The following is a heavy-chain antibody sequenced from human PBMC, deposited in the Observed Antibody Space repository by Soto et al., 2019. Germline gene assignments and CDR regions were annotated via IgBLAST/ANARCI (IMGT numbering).Heavy chain of an antibody. D-gene: IGHD5-18*01. V-gene: IGHV4-34*01. CDR2: INHSGST. CDR1: GGSFSGYY. CDR3: ARSRSGYSRFYDY. J-gene: IGHJ4*02. Sequence: QVQLQQWGAGLLKPSETLSLTCAVYGGSFSGYYWSWIRQPPGKGLEWIGEINHSGSTKYNPSLKSQVTRSVDTSKNQFSLKLSSVTAADTAVYYCARSRSGYSRFYDYWGQGTLVTVSS.